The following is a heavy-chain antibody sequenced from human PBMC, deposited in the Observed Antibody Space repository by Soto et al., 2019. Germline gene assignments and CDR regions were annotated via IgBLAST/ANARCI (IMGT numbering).Heavy chain of an antibody. D-gene: IGHD2-2*01. V-gene: IGHV4-39*01. CDR3: VRQFSFYDY. CDR2: VYYSGST. CDR1: GGSISSSSYY. Sequence: SETLSLTCTVSGGSISSSSYYWAWIRQPPGKGLEWIGSVYYSGSTYYNPSLKSRITTSLDTSKNQFSLKLTSVTAADTAMYYCVRQFSFYDYWGQGTLVTVSS. J-gene: IGHJ4*02.